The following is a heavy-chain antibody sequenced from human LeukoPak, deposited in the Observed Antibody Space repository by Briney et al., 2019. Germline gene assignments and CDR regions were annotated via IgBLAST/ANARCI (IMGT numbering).Heavy chain of an antibody. Sequence: SETLSLTCTVSGGSISSYYWSWIRQPPGKGLEWIGEINHSGSTNYNPSLKSRVTVSVDTSKNQFSLKLSSVTAADTAVYYCARRSGGGYSYGFVYWGQGTLVTVSS. CDR3: ARRSGGGYSYGFVY. CDR2: INHSGST. D-gene: IGHD5-18*01. CDR1: GGSISSYY. V-gene: IGHV4-34*01. J-gene: IGHJ4*02.